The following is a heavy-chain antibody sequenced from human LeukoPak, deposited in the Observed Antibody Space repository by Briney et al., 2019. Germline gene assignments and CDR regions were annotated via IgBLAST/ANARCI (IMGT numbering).Heavy chain of an antibody. J-gene: IGHJ6*04. CDR1: GCSFTSYW. CDR2: IDPSDSYT. Sequence: GESLKISCKGSGCSFTSYWISWVRRMPGKGLEWMGRIDPSDSYTNYSPSFQGHVTISADKSISTAYLQWSSLKASDTAMYYCARTYGSGPYYYYGMDVWGKGTTVTVSS. V-gene: IGHV5-10-1*01. D-gene: IGHD3-10*01. CDR3: ARTYGSGPYYYYGMDV.